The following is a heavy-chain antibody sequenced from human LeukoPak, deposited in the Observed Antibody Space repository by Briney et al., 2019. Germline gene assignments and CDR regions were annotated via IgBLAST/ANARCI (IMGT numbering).Heavy chain of an antibody. D-gene: IGHD2-21*02. CDR3: AKEAYCGGDCSRWFDP. CDR1: GFTFSSYA. J-gene: IGHJ5*02. CDR2: ISGSGGST. V-gene: IGHV3-23*01. Sequence: PGGSLRLSCAASGFTFSSYAMTWVRQAPGKGLEWVSEISGSGGSTYYADSVKGRFTISRDNSKNTLYLQMNSLRAEDTAVYYCAKEAYCGGDCSRWFDPWGQGTLVTVSS.